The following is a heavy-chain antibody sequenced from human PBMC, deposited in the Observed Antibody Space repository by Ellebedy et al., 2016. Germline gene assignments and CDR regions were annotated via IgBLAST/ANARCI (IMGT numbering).Heavy chain of an antibody. J-gene: IGHJ6*02. CDR1: GGTFSSYA. V-gene: IGHV1-18*01. D-gene: IGHD2-15*01. Sequence: ASVKVSXXASGGTFSSYAISWVRQAPGQGLEWMGWISAYNGNTNYAQKLQGRVTMTTDTSTSTAYMELSSLRSEDTAVYYCARVDCSGGSCYGEKYYYYYYGMDVWGQGTTVTVSS. CDR3: ARVDCSGGSCYGEKYYYYYYGMDV. CDR2: ISAYNGNT.